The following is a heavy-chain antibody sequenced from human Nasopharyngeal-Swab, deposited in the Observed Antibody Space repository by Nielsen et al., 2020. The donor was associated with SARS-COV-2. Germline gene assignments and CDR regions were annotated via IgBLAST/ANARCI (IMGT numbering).Heavy chain of an antibody. J-gene: IGHJ6*03. CDR3: ARRAYCSGGSCYSPYYYMDV. CDR2: IDPSDSYT. V-gene: IGHV5-10-1*01. D-gene: IGHD2-15*01. CDR1: GYSFTSYW. Sequence: GESLKISCKGSGYSFTSYWISWVRQMPGKGLEWMGRIDPSDSYTNYSPSFQGHVTTSADKSISTAYLQWSSLKASDTAMYYCARRAYCSGGSCYSPYYYMDVWGKGTTVTVSS.